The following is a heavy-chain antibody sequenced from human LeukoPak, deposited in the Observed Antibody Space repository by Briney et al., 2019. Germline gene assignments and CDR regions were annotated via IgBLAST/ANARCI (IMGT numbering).Heavy chain of an antibody. J-gene: IGHJ4*02. V-gene: IGHV3-23*01. Sequence: GGSLRLYCAASGFTFSSYAMSWVRQAPGKGLEWVSAISGSGGSTYYADSVKGRFTISRDNSKNTLYLQMNSLRAEDTAVYYCAKANWYSSGWYDYWGQGTLVTVSS. CDR1: GFTFSSYA. D-gene: IGHD6-19*01. CDR3: AKANWYSSGWYDY. CDR2: ISGSGGST.